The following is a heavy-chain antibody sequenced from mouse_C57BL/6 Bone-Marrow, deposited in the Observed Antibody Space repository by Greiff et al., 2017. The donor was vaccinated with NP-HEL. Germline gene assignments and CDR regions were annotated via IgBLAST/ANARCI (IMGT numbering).Heavy chain of an antibody. V-gene: IGHV1-81*01. Sequence: VKVVESGAELARPGASVKLSCKASGYTFTSYGISWVKQRTGQGLEWIGEIYPRSGNTYYNEKFKGKATLTADKSSSTAYMELRSLTSEDSAVYFCARRGYYYGSYFDVWGTGTTVTVSS. CDR1: GYTFTSYG. CDR3: ARRGYYYGSYFDV. D-gene: IGHD1-1*01. CDR2: IYPRSGNT. J-gene: IGHJ1*03.